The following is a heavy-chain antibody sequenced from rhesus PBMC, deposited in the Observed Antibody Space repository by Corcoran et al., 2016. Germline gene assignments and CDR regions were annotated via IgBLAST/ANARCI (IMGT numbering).Heavy chain of an antibody. J-gene: IGHJ5-2*02. CDR1: GGSISDYYY. CDR2: IYGNSAST. CDR3: ARGAAGYV. V-gene: IGHV4S9*01. D-gene: IGHD6-13*01. Sequence: QVQLQESGQGLVKPSETLSLTCAVSGGSISDYYYWTWLAQPPGKGLEWIGNIYGNSASTYYNPSLKSRVTISKDTSKNQFFLKLSSVTAADTAVYYCARGAAGYVWGRGVLVTVSS.